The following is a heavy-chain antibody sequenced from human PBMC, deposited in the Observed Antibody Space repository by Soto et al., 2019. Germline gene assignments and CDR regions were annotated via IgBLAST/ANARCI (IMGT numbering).Heavy chain of an antibody. Sequence: PSETLSLTCTVSGGSIGSYYWSWIRQPPGKGLEWIGYIYYSGSTNYNPSLKSRVTISVDTSKNQFSLKLSSVTAADTAVYYCVSESTVTDAFDSWGQGTRVTVSS. V-gene: IGHV4-59*01. CDR2: IYYSGST. CDR3: VSESTVTDAFDS. J-gene: IGHJ3*02. CDR1: GGSIGSYY. D-gene: IGHD4-17*01.